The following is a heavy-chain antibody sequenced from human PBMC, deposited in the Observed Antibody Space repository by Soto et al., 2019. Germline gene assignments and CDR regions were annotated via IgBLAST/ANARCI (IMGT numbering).Heavy chain of an antibody. D-gene: IGHD6-19*01. CDR1: GYTFTSYG. J-gene: IGHJ6*02. CDR3: ARRGGQWLDHYYGMDV. CDR2: ISAYNGNT. Sequence: ASVKVSCKASGYTFTSYGISWVRKAPGQRLEWKEWISAYNGNTNSAQKLQGRVTMTTDTSTSTAYMELRSLRSDDTAVYYCARRGGQWLDHYYGMDVWGQGTTVTVSS. V-gene: IGHV1-18*01.